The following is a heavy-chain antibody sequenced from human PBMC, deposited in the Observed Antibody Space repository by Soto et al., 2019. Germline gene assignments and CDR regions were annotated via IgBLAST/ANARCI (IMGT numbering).Heavy chain of an antibody. CDR1: GFTFSGFG. CDR3: AKDTWFHRSGWLGSGYFSYGMDV. V-gene: IGHV3-30*18. J-gene: IGHJ6*02. Sequence: GGSLRLSCAASGFTFSGFGMHWVRQAPGKGPEWVAVISYDGSDAYYADSVKGRFTLSRDNSQNTLYLQMNTLRPEDTAVYHCAKDTWFHRSGWLGSGYFSYGMDVWGQGTTVTVSS. D-gene: IGHD6-19*01. CDR2: ISYDGSDA.